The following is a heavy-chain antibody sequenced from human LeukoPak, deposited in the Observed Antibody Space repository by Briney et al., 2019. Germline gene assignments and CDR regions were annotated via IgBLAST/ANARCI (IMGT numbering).Heavy chain of an antibody. CDR3: ARHRDYVPDI. J-gene: IGHJ3*02. CDR1: GYTFTSYW. D-gene: IGHD3-16*01. V-gene: IGHV5-51*01. CDR2: IYPDDSDT. Sequence: GESLKISCKGSGYTFTSYWIGWVRQMPGKGLEWMGIIYPDDSDTRYSPSFQGQVTISAAKSISTAYLQWDSLKASDTAMYYCARHRDYVPDIWGQGTMVTVSS.